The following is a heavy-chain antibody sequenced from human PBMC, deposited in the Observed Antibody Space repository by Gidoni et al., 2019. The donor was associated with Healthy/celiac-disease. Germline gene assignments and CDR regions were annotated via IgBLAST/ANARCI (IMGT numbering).Heavy chain of an antibody. V-gene: IGHV1-69*06. D-gene: IGHD4-17*01. CDR3: ARGTTVTTYGTDPNYYYYYGMDV. CDR2: IIPIFGTA. Sequence: QVQLVQSGAEVKKPGSSVKVSCKASGGTFSSYAISWVRQAPGQGLEWMGGIIPIFGTANYAQKFQGRVTITADKSTSTAYMELSSLRSEDTAVYYCARGTTVTTYGTDPNYYYYYGMDVWGQGTTVTVSS. J-gene: IGHJ6*02. CDR1: GGTFSSYA.